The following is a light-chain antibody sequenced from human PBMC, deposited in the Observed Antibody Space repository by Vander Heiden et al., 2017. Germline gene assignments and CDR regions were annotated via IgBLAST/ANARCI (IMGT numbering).Light chain of an antibody. Sequence: SYELTQPPSASVSPGAPARTTCAGDALPKQYAFWYQQKPGQAPVLVMYKDSERSSGIPDRFSGSSSGTTGTLTISGVQTEDEADYYCQSADSSGADVVFGGGTKLTVL. CDR1: ALPKQY. V-gene: IGLV3-25*03. J-gene: IGLJ3*02. CDR2: KDS. CDR3: QSADSSGADVV.